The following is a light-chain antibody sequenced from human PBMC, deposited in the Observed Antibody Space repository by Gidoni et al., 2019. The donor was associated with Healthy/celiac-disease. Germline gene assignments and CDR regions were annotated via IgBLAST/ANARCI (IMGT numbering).Light chain of an antibody. CDR1: QSVSSY. V-gene: IGKV3-11*01. CDR3: QQRSNWPPLT. CDR2: AAS. Sequence: EIVWTQSPATLSVSPGERATLSCRASQSVSSYLAWYQQKPGQAPRLLIYAASNMATGLPARFSGSGSGTDFTLTISSLEPEDFAVYYCQQRSNWPPLTFGQGTRLEIK. J-gene: IGKJ5*01.